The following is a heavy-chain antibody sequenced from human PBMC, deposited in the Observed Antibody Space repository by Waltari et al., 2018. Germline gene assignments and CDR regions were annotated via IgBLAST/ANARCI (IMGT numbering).Heavy chain of an antibody. CDR2: INGANDNT. D-gene: IGHD3-9*01. CDR3: ARDIPPSFNSRGYYKSRALDI. Sequence: QVQIVQSGAEVKKPGASVKISCKASGYIFTSYAMFWVRQAPGQKFEWMGWINGANDNTKYALKFQGRITLTRDTSATTAYMELTSLRSEDTAVYYCARDIPPSFNSRGYYKSRALDIWGQGTMVTVSS. V-gene: IGHV1-3*01. CDR1: GYIFTSYA. J-gene: IGHJ3*02.